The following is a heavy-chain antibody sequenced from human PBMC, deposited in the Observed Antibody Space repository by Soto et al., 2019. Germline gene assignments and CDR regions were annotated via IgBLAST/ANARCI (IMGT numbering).Heavy chain of an antibody. J-gene: IGHJ3*02. Sequence: GGSLRLSCAASGFTFSSYYMTWVRQAPGKGLEWVSNISGSGGSTYCADSVKGRFTISRDNSKNTLYLQMNSLRAEDTAVYYCAKDRVPAAIGAFDIRGQGTMVTVSS. V-gene: IGHV3-23*01. CDR1: GFTFSSYY. CDR2: ISGSGGST. D-gene: IGHD2-2*01. CDR3: AKDRVPAAIGAFDI.